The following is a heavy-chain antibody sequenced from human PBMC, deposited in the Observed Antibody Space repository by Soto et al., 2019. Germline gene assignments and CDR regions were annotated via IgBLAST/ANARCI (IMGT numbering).Heavy chain of an antibody. J-gene: IGHJ5*02. CDR3: AVLVTSLRGHDNWFDP. CDR1: GDSVTSSRYY. Sequence: SETLSLTCTVSGDSVTSSRYYWRWLRQPPGKGLEWIGYVFYSTNANFTPSLRGRATISVDTSKNHFSLRLNSVTAACSAVYYCAVLVTSLRGHDNWFDPWGQGTLVTVSS. V-gene: IGHV4-61*03. CDR2: VFYSTNA. D-gene: IGHD2-21*02.